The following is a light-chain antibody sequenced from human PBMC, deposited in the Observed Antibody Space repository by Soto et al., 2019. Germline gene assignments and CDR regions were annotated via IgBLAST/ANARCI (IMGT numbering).Light chain of an antibody. Sequence: DIQMTQSPSSLSASVGDRVTITCRASQSISNYLNWYQQKPGKAPKLLIYAASSLQSGVPSRFSGSGSGTDFTLTIDNLQPEDFATYYCQQSYSTPPMYPFGQGTKLEIK. V-gene: IGKV1-39*01. CDR3: QQSYSTPPMYP. CDR2: AAS. J-gene: IGKJ2*01. CDR1: QSISNY.